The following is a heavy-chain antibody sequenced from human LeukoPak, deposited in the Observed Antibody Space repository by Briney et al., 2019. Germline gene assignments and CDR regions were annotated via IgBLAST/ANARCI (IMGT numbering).Heavy chain of an antibody. CDR2: ISGSGGNT. Sequence: PGGSLRLSCAASGFIFDVYAMNWVRQAPGKGLEWVSGISGSGGNTYYVDSVKGRFTISRDNSKNTLYLQMNSLRVEDTAVYYCARDTPYDSSGYPFEYWGQGTLVGVSS. D-gene: IGHD3-22*01. CDR3: ARDTPYDSSGYPFEY. J-gene: IGHJ4*02. CDR1: GFIFDVYA. V-gene: IGHV3-23*01.